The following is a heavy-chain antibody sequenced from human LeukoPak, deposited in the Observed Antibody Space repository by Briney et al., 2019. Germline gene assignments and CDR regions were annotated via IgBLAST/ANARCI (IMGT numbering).Heavy chain of an antibody. D-gene: IGHD3-3*01. CDR1: GGSISSGSFY. V-gene: IGHV4-61*02. Sequence: SETLSLTCTVSGGSISSGSFYWSWIRQPAGKGLEWIGRIDTSGSTNYNPSLKSRVTISVDTSKNLFSLKLSSVTAADTAFYYCAREMLNGSGYFDYWGQGTLVTVSS. CDR2: IDTSGST. J-gene: IGHJ4*02. CDR3: AREMLNGSGYFDY.